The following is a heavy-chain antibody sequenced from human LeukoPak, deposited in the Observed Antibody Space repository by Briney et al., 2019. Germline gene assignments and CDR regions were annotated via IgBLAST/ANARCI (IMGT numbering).Heavy chain of an antibody. D-gene: IGHD3-22*01. V-gene: IGHV4-34*01. Sequence: SETLSLTCAVYGGSFSGYYWSWLRQPPGKGLEWIGEINHSGSTNYNPSLKSRVTISVDTSKNQFSLKLSSVTAADTAVYYCARGRRTKEDYDSSGYYGYWGQGTLVTVSS. CDR2: INHSGST. J-gene: IGHJ4*02. CDR1: GGSFSGYY. CDR3: ARGRRTKEDYDSSGYYGY.